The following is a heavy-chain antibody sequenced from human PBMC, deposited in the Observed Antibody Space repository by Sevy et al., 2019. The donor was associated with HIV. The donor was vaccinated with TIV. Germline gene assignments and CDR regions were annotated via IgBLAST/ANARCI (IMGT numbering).Heavy chain of an antibody. Sequence: ASVKVFCKASGYTFTGYYMNWVRQAPGQGLEWMGWINPNSGGTNYAQKFQGRVTMTRDTSISTAYMELSRLRSDDTAVSYCARFDYYDSSGTDAFDIRGQGTMVTVSS. CDR3: ARFDYYDSSGTDAFDI. CDR1: GYTFTGYY. D-gene: IGHD3-22*01. J-gene: IGHJ3*02. CDR2: INPNSGGT. V-gene: IGHV1-2*02.